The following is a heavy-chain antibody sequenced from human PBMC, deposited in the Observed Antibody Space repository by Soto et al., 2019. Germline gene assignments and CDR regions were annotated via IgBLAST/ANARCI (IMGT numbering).Heavy chain of an antibody. CDR2: ISGSGPTI. V-gene: IGHV3-23*01. CDR1: GFTSSSYA. Sequence: PGGSLRLSCAASGFTSSSYAVSCVRQAPGKGPEWVSSISGSGPTIYYADSVKGRFTIARDNSKNTLYLQMSSLRAEDTAVYYCAKVFYYYDSSGYYYFDYWGQGTLVTVSS. J-gene: IGHJ4*02. D-gene: IGHD3-22*01. CDR3: AKVFYYYDSSGYYYFDY.